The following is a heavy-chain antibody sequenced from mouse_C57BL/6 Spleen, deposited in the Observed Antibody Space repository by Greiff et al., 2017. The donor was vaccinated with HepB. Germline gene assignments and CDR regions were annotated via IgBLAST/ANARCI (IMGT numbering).Heavy chain of an antibody. V-gene: IGHV1-62-2*01. CDR1: GYTFTEYT. J-gene: IGHJ2*01. D-gene: IGHD2-1*01. CDR2: FYPGSGSI. CDR3: ARHEGNYGNYPAYFDY. Sequence: VQLQQSGAELVKPGASVKLSCKASGYTFTEYTIHWVKQRSGQGLEWIGWFYPGSGSIKYNEKFKDKATLTADKSSSTVYMELSRLTSEDSAVYFCARHEGNYGNYPAYFDYWGQGTTLTVSS.